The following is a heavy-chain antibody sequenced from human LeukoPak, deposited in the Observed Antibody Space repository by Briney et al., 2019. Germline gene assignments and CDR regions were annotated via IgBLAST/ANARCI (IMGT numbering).Heavy chain of an antibody. Sequence: SETLSLTCTVSGGSISSGDYYWSRIRQPPGKGLEWIGYIYYSGSTYYNPSLKSRVTISVDTSKHQFSLKLSSVAAADTAVYYCARGGYSYGSSPWFDPWGQGTLVTVSS. V-gene: IGHV4-30-4*08. J-gene: IGHJ5*02. CDR1: GGSISSGDYY. CDR2: IYYSGST. CDR3: ARGGYSYGSSPWFDP. D-gene: IGHD5-18*01.